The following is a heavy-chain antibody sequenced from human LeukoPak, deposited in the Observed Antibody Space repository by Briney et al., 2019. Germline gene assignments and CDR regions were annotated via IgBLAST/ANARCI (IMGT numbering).Heavy chain of an antibody. CDR3: AGGQYGMDV. D-gene: IGHD6-25*01. CDR1: GFTFSSYA. Sequence: GGSLRLSCVASGFTFSSYAMSWVRQAPGKGLEWVAVISYDGSNKYYADSVKGRFTISRDNSKNTLYLQMNSLRAEDTAVYYCAGGQYGMDVWGQGTTVTVSS. J-gene: IGHJ6*02. CDR2: ISYDGSNK. V-gene: IGHV3-30-3*01.